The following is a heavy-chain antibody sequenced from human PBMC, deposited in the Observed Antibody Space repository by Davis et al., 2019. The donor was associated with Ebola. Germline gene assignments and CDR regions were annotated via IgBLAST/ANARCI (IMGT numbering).Heavy chain of an antibody. V-gene: IGHV4-34*01. CDR2: INHSGST. J-gene: IGHJ6*02. Sequence: MPGGSLRLSCAVYGGSFSGYYWSWIRQPPGKGLEWIGEINHSGSTNYNPSLKSRVTISVDTSKNQFSLKLSSVTAADTAVYYCASRSSPLLRPHYYYYGMDVWGQGTTVTVSS. CDR1: GGSFSGYY. D-gene: IGHD2-15*01. CDR3: ASRSSPLLRPHYYYYGMDV.